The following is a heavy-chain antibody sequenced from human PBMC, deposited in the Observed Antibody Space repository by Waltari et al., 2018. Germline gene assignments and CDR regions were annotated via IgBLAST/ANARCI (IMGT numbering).Heavy chain of an antibody. CDR3: ARVDSGTNYYYMDV. D-gene: IGHD2-21*01. CDR2: IYYSGST. J-gene: IGHJ6*03. CDR1: GGSISRGAYY. V-gene: IGHV4-30-4*08. Sequence: QVQLQESGPGLVKPSQTLSLTCTVSGGSISRGAYYWSWIRQPPGKGLEWIGYIYYSGSTYYNPSLKSRVTISVDTSKNQFSLKLSSVTAADTAVYYCARVDSGTNYYYMDVWGKGTTVTVSS.